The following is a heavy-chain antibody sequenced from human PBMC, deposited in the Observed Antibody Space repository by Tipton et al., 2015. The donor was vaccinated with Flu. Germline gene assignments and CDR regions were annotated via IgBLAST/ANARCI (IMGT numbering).Heavy chain of an antibody. Sequence: TLSLTCTVSGGSLSSYFWSWIRQPAGKGLEWIGYIYSSGSTNYSPSLKSRVTISVDTSKNQFSLKVSSVTAADTAVYYCARHSSSARGWFDPWGQGTLVTVSS. CDR3: ARHSSSARGWFDP. V-gene: IGHV4-59*08. D-gene: IGHD3-10*01. CDR2: IYSSGST. CDR1: GGSLSSYF. J-gene: IGHJ5*02.